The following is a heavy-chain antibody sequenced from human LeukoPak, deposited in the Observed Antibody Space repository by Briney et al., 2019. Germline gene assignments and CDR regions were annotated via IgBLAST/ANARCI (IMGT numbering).Heavy chain of an antibody. Sequence: GGCLRLSCAASGFSFSDYSMNWVRQAPGKGLEWVSYISYSSTDIYYADSVRARFTISRDNAKNSLYLQINSLRAEDTAVYYCAIANFVVTALFDIFDYWGQGTLVTVSS. D-gene: IGHD2-21*02. CDR3: AIANFVVTALFDIFDY. V-gene: IGHV3-48*01. CDR1: GFSFSDYS. CDR2: ISYSSTDI. J-gene: IGHJ4*02.